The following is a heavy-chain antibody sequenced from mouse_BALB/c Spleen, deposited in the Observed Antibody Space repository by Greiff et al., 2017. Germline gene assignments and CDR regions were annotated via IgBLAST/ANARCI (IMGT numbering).Heavy chain of an antibody. D-gene: IGHD2-4*01. Sequence: DVKLQESGPSLVKPSQSLSLTCSVTGYSITSGYYWNWIRQFTGNKLEWMGYISYDGSNNYNPSLKNRISITRDTSKNQFFLKLNSVTTEDTATYYCATWGITTTAWFAYWGQGTLVTVSA. CDR1: GYSITSGYY. CDR2: ISYDGSN. V-gene: IGHV3-6*02. J-gene: IGHJ3*01. CDR3: ATWGITTTAWFAY.